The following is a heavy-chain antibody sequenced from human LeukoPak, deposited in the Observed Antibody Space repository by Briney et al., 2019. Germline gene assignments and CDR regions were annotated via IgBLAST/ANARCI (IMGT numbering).Heavy chain of an antibody. Sequence: PSETLSLTCTVSGGSISSHYWSWIRQPPGEGLEWIGYIYYSGSTNYNPSLKSRVTISVDTSKNQFSLKLSSVTAADTAVYYCARDTCSSTSCYKGDAFDIWGQGTMVTVSS. CDR3: ARDTCSSTSCYKGDAFDI. CDR2: IYYSGST. CDR1: GGSISSHY. V-gene: IGHV4-59*11. D-gene: IGHD2-2*02. J-gene: IGHJ3*02.